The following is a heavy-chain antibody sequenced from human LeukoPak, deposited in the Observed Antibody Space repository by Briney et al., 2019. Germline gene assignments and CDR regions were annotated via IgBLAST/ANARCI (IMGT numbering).Heavy chain of an antibody. CDR3: ARGRVTRVRGTKPGYGYYFDY. CDR2: INHSGST. Sequence: SETLSLTCAVYGLSFSGYYWSWLRQPPGKGLEWIGEINHSGSTNYNPSLKRRVTISVDTSKNQFSLKLSSVTAADTAVYYCARGRVTRVRGTKPGYGYYFDYWGKGTLVTVSS. V-gene: IGHV4-34*01. J-gene: IGHJ4*02. CDR1: GLSFSGYY. D-gene: IGHD3-10*01.